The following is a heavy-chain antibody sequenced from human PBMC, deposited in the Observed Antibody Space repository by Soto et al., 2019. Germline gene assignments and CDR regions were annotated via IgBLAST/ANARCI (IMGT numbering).Heavy chain of an antibody. CDR2: ISDSGGTT. Sequence: GGSLRLSCAVSGFTFSSSSMSWVRQAPGKGLEWVSSISDSGGTTYHGDSVKGRFTISRDNSKNTLYLQMNSLRAEDTAVYYCAKALYISSWFSDYWGQGTPVTVSS. V-gene: IGHV3-23*01. J-gene: IGHJ4*02. D-gene: IGHD2-2*01. CDR3: AKALYISSWFSDY. CDR1: GFTFSSSS.